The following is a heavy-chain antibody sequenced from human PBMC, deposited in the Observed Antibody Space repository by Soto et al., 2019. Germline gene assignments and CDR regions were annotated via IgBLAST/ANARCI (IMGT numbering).Heavy chain of an antibody. CDR1: GGTFSSYA. Sequence: GASVKVSCKASGGTFSSYAISWVRQAPGQGLEWMGGIIPIFGTANYAQKFQGRVTITADESTSTAYMELSSLRSEDTAVYYCARSMYYYDSSGYYANFDYWGQGTLVTVSS. CDR3: ARSMYYYDSSGYYANFDY. J-gene: IGHJ4*02. CDR2: IIPIFGTA. D-gene: IGHD3-22*01. V-gene: IGHV1-69*13.